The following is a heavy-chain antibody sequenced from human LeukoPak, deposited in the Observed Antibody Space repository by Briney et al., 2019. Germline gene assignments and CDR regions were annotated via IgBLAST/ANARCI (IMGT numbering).Heavy chain of an antibody. CDR3: ASRTGAYGSGSYLFDP. J-gene: IGHJ5*02. Sequence: SETLSLTCTVSGGSISSYYWSWIRQPPGKGLEWIGYIYYSGSTNYNPSLKSRVTISLGKSKNQFSLKLSSVTAADTAVYYCASRTGAYGSGSYLFDPWGQGTLVTVSS. V-gene: IGHV4-59*12. D-gene: IGHD3-10*01. CDR1: GGSISSYY. CDR2: IYYSGST.